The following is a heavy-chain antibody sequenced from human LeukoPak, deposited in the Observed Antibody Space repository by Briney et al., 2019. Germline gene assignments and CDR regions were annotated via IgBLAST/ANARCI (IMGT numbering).Heavy chain of an antibody. V-gene: IGHV3-30-3*01. CDR2: ISYDGSNK. D-gene: IGHD1-26*01. CDR1: GFTFSSYA. J-gene: IGHJ4*02. Sequence: PGRSLRLSCAASGFTFSSYAMHWVRQAPGKGLEWVAVISYDGSNKYYADSEKGRFTISRDNSKNTLYLQMNSLRAEDTAVYYCARARDSGSYFDYWGQGTLVTVSS. CDR3: ARARDSGSYFDY.